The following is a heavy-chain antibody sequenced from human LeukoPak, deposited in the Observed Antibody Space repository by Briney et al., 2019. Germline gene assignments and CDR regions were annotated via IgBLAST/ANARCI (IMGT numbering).Heavy chain of an antibody. D-gene: IGHD1-26*01. CDR3: ARRQPSGSYLDY. CDR2: IYYSGIT. Sequence: SETLSLTCTVSGGSIRSSYYYWGWIRQPPGKGLEWIGSIYYSGITYYNSSLQSRVTISVDTSKNQFSLKLSSVTAADTAIYYCARRQPSGSYLDYWGQGTLVTVSS. CDR1: GGSIRSSYYY. J-gene: IGHJ4*02. V-gene: IGHV4-39*01.